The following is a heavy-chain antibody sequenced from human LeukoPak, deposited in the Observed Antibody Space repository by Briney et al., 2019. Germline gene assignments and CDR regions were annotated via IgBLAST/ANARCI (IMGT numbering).Heavy chain of an antibody. CDR2: ISSSGSTI. D-gene: IGHD6-13*01. J-gene: IGHJ4*02. CDR1: GFTFSSYE. CDR3: ARVAGSSWYYYFDY. V-gene: IGHV3-48*03. Sequence: GGSLRLSCAASGFTFSSYEMNWVRQAPGKGLEGVSYISSSGSTIYYADSVKGRVTISRDNAKNSLYLQMNSMRAEDAAVYYCARVAGSSWYYYFDYWGQGTLVTVSS.